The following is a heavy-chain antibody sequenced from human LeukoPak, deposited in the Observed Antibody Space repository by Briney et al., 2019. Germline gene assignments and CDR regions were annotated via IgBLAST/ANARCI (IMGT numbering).Heavy chain of an antibody. J-gene: IGHJ6*03. CDR3: ARRMGVHMMRGTITNYYYYYYMDV. CDR2: IYYSGST. V-gene: IGHV4-59*12. CDR1: GGSISNYY. D-gene: IGHD3-10*01. Sequence: NPSETLSLTCTVSGGSISNYYWSWIRQPPGKGLEWIGYIYYSGSTNYNPSLKSRVTISVDTSKNQFSLKLSSVTAADTAVYYCARRMGVHMMRGTITNYYYYYYMDVWGKGTTVTISS.